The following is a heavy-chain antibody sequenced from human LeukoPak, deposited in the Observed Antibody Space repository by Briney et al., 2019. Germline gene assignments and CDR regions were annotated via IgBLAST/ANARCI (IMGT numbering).Heavy chain of an antibody. V-gene: IGHV3-21*01. CDR1: GFTFSSYS. J-gene: IGHJ4*02. Sequence: GGSLRLSCAASGFTFSSYSMNWVCQAPGKGLEWVSSISSSSSYIYYADSVKGRFTISRDNAKNSLYLQMNSLRAEDTAVYYCARVWQQLAPFDYWGQGTLVTVSS. CDR2: ISSSSSYI. CDR3: ARVWQQLAPFDY. D-gene: IGHD6-13*01.